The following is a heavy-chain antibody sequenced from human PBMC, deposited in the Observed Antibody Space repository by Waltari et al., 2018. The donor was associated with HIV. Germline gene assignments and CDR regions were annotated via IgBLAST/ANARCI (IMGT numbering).Heavy chain of an antibody. V-gene: IGHV3-66*01. CDR3: AREEAVTARGGIDV. CDR2: IYSGGST. CDR1: GFTVRNNF. Sequence: EVQLVDSGGGLVQPGGSMRLSCAASGFTVRNNFMRWVRQAPGKGLEWVSVIYSGGSTYYADSVKGRFTISRDNSKNTLYLQMNSLRVEDTAVYYCAREEAVTARGGIDVWGQGTMVTVSS. D-gene: IGHD3-10*01. J-gene: IGHJ3*01.